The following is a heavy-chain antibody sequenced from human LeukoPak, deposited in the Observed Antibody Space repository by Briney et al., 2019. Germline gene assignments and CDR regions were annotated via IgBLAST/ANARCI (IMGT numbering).Heavy chain of an antibody. CDR3: AKDRGSRWSGFFGY. D-gene: IGHD6-19*01. CDR1: GFSFSSYA. CDR2: ISIRGDST. Sequence: GGTLRLSCGASGFSFSSYAMSWVRQAPGKGLEWVSGISIRGDSTYYADSVMGRFTISRDNSKNTLYLQMNSLRAEDTAVYYCAKDRGSRWSGFFGYWGQGTLVTVSS. V-gene: IGHV3-23*01. J-gene: IGHJ4*02.